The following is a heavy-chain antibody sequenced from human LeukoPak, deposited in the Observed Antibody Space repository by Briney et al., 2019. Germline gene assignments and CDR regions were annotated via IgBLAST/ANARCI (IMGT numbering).Heavy chain of an antibody. CDR1: GYSFTSQW. V-gene: IGHV5-51*01. CDR3: ARHGKYSSGSHHFDY. D-gene: IGHD6-19*01. CDR2: IYPGDSDT. Sequence: GESLKISCKGSGYSFTSQWIGWVRQMPGKGLGWMGIIYPGDSDTRYSPSFRGQVTISADKSISTAYLQWSSLKPSDTAIYYCARHGKYSSGSHHFDYWGQGTLVTVSS. J-gene: IGHJ4*02.